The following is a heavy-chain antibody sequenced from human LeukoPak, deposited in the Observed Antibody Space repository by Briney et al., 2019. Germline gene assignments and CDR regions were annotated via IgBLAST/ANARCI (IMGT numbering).Heavy chain of an antibody. V-gene: IGHV3-53*01. J-gene: IGHJ4*02. CDR1: GFTVSSNY. Sequence: GGSLRLSCAASGFTVSSNYMSWVRQAPGKGLEWVSAIYSGGSTYYADSVKGRFTISRDNSKNTLYLQMNSLRAEDTAVYYCAKEGPSDFDSSGYYRAGLSSFDYWGQGTLVTVSS. D-gene: IGHD3-22*01. CDR3: AKEGPSDFDSSGYYRAGLSSFDY. CDR2: IYSGGST.